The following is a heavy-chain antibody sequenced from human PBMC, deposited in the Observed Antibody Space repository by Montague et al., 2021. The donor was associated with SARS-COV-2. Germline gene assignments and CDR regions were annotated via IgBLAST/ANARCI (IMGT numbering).Heavy chain of an antibody. CDR3: ARIRYDILTGYQTLFDY. D-gene: IGHD3-9*01. CDR1: GFSLSTSGMC. CDR2: IDWDDDK. Sequence: PALVKPTQTLTLTCTFSGFSLSTSGMCVSWIRQPPGKALEWLARIDWDDDKNYSTSLKTRLTISKDTSKNQVVLTMTNMDPVDTATYYCARIRYDILTGYQTLFDYWGQGTLVTVSS. J-gene: IGHJ4*02. V-gene: IGHV2-70*11.